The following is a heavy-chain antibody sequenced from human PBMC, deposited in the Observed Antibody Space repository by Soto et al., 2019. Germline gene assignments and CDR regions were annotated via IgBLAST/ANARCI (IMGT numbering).Heavy chain of an antibody. CDR3: TREGNGKPFDH. CDR1: GYTFTSYY. CDR2: INPSDGGT. D-gene: IGHD2-8*01. Sequence: ASVKVSCKASGYTFTSYYIHWVRQAPGQGLEWMGIINPSDGGTRYAQKLQGRVTMTRDTSTSTIYMEVTSLKSEDTAVYYCTREGNGKPFDHWGQGTLVTVSS. J-gene: IGHJ5*02. V-gene: IGHV1-46*01.